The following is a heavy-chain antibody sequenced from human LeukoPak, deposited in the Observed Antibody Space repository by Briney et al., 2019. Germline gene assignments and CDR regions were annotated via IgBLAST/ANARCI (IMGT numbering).Heavy chain of an antibody. CDR2: MNPNSGNT. D-gene: IGHD3-22*01. V-gene: IGHV1-8*01. CDR1: GYTFTSYD. J-gene: IGHJ6*03. Sequence: ASVKVSCKASGYTFTSYDINWVRQATGQGLEWMGWMNPNSGNTGYAQKFRGRVTMTRNTSISTVYMELSSLRSEDTAVYYCARGPYYYDSSGYWFGYYYYMDVWGKGTTVTVSS. CDR3: ARGPYYYDSSGYWFGYYYYMDV.